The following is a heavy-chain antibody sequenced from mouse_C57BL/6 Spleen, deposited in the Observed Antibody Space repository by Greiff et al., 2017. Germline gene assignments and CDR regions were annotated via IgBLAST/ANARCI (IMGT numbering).Heavy chain of an antibody. D-gene: IGHD1-1*01. V-gene: IGHV2-6-1*01. J-gene: IGHJ4*01. CDR3: ARHSVVAPYAMDY. CDR2: IWSDGST. CDR1: GFSLTSYG. Sequence: VQRVESGPGLVAPSQSLSITCTVSGFSLTSYGVHWVRQPPGKGLEWLVVIWSDGSTTYNSAPKSRLSISKDNSKSQVFLKMNSLQTDDTAMYYCARHSVVAPYAMDYWGQGTSVTVSS.